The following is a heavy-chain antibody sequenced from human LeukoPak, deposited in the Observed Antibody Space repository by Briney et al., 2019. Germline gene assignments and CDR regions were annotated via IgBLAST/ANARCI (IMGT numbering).Heavy chain of an antibody. J-gene: IGHJ4*02. Sequence: PSETLSLTCAVSGYSISSGYYWGWIRQPPGKVLEWIGSIYHSGSSYYNPSLKSRVTISVDTSKNQFSLKLSSVTAADTAVYYCARDLIAVAGTEWYYWGQGTLVTVSS. D-gene: IGHD6-19*01. CDR3: ARDLIAVAGTEWYY. V-gene: IGHV4-38-2*02. CDR2: IYHSGSS. CDR1: GYSISSGYY.